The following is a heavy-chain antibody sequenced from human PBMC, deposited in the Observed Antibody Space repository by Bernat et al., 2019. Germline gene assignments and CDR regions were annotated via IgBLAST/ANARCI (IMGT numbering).Heavy chain of an antibody. J-gene: IGHJ4*02. CDR3: ARDPSAVQLEQPPPLDY. CDR2: IWYDGSNK. Sequence: QVQLVESGGGVVQPGRSLRLSCAASGFTFSSYGMHWVRQAPGKGLEWVAVIWYDGSNKYYSASVKGRFPISRDNSKNPLYLQMNSLRAEDTAVYYCARDPSAVQLEQPPPLDYWGQGTLVTVSS. D-gene: IGHD1-1*01. CDR1: GFTFSSYG. V-gene: IGHV3-33*01.